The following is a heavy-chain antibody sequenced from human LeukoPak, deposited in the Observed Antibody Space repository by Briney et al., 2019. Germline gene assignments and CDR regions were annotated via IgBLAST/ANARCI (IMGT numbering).Heavy chain of an antibody. CDR1: GFTFSSYA. V-gene: IGHV3-23*01. J-gene: IGHJ2*01. CDR3: ARYGSGSYPHWYFDL. Sequence: GGSLRFSCAASGFTFSSYAMSWVRQAPGKGLERVSAISGSGGSTYYADSVKGRFTISRDNSKNTLYLQMNSLRAEDTAVYYCARYGSGSYPHWYFDLWGRGTLVTVSS. D-gene: IGHD3-10*01. CDR2: ISGSGGST.